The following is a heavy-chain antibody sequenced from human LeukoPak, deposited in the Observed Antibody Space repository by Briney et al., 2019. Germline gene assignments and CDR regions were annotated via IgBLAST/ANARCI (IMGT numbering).Heavy chain of an antibody. V-gene: IGHV3-72*01. CDR2: TRNKANSYTT. D-gene: IGHD2-15*01. J-gene: IGHJ4*02. CDR1: GFTFSSYG. CDR3: VKSSLVAPYDY. Sequence: GGSLRLSCAASGFTFSSYGMSWVRQVPGKWLEWVGRTRNKANSYTTEYAASVKGRFTISRDDSKNSLYLQMNSLRADDTAVYYCVKSSLVAPYDYWGQGTLVTVSS.